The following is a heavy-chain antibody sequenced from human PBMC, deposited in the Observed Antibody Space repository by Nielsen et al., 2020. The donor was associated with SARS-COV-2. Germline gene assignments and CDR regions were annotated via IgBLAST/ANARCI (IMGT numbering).Heavy chain of an antibody. D-gene: IGHD3-9*01. V-gene: IGHV4-39*01. CDR3: ARLVATTLRYFDWVAYLDY. Sequence: SETLSLTCTVSGGSISSSSYYWGWIRQPPGKGLEWIGSIYYSGSTYYNPSLKSRVTISVDTSKNQFSLKLSSVTAADTAVYYCARLVATTLRYFDWVAYLDYWGQGTLVTVSS. J-gene: IGHJ4*02. CDR2: IYYSGST. CDR1: GGSISSSSYY.